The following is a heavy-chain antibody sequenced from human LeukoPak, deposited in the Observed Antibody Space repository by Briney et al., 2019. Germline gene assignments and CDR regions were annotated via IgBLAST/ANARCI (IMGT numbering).Heavy chain of an antibody. J-gene: IGHJ4*02. V-gene: IGHV4-39*01. Sequence: SETLSLTCTVSGGSISSSSYYWGWLRQPPGKGLEWIGSIYYSGSTYYNPSLKSRVTISVDTSKNQFSLKLSSVTAADTAVYYCARTRYYYNSRSYGAPYYFDYWGQGTLVTVSS. D-gene: IGHD3-10*01. CDR2: IYYSGST. CDR1: GGSISSSSYY. CDR3: ARTRYYYNSRSYGAPYYFDY.